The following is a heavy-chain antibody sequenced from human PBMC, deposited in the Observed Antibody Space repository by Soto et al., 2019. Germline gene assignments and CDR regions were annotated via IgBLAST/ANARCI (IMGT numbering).Heavy chain of an antibody. J-gene: IGHJ6*02. Sequence: ASVKVSCKASGGTFSSYAISWVRQAPGQGLEWMGGIIPIFGTANYAQKFQGRVAITADKSTSTAYMELSSLRSEDTAVYYCARLRGDSRTSCYPLCYYYGLDVWGQGTTVTVSS. CDR3: ARLRGDSRTSCYPLCYYYGLDV. D-gene: IGHD2-2*01. CDR2: IIPIFGTA. CDR1: GGTFSSYA. V-gene: IGHV1-69*06.